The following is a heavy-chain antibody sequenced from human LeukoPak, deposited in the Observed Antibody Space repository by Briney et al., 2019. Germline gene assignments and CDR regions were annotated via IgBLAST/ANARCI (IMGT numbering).Heavy chain of an antibody. J-gene: IGHJ4*02. Sequence: GGSLRLSCAASGFTFSSYIMNWVRQAPGKGLEWVASISSSSSYIYYADSVKGRFTISRDNAKNSLYLQMNSLRAEDTAVYYCARDEAVPAAMGYYFDYWGQGTLVTVSS. V-gene: IGHV3-21*01. CDR2: ISSSSSYI. CDR3: ARDEAVPAAMGYYFDY. CDR1: GFTFSSYI. D-gene: IGHD2-2*01.